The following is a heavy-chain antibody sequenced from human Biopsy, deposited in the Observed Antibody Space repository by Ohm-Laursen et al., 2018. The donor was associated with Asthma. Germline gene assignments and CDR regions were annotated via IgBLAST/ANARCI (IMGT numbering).Heavy chain of an antibody. CDR3: ARGDSSNWSHYYFDY. Sequence: SLRLSCTASGFAVSRDYMFWVRHAPGKGLEWVSVIYSGGTSHTADSARGRFTISRDYSKNTLYLQMHSLRAEDTAVYYCARGDSSNWSHYYFDYWGQGTLVTVSS. D-gene: IGHD3-22*01. V-gene: IGHV3-53*01. J-gene: IGHJ4*02. CDR1: GFAVSRDY. CDR2: IYSGGTS.